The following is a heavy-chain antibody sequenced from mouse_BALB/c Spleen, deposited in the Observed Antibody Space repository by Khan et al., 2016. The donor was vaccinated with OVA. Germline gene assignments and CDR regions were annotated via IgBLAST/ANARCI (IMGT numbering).Heavy chain of an antibody. Sequence: VQLQQSGAELARPGASVKMSCKASGYPFTSYTMHWVEQRPGQGLEWIGYINPSSGYTKYNQKFKDKATLTADKSSSTAYMQLSSLTSEDSAVYYCARTHERWGQGTTLTVSS. J-gene: IGHJ2*01. CDR2: INPSSGYT. V-gene: IGHV1-4*01. CDR3: ARTHER. CDR1: GYPFTSYT.